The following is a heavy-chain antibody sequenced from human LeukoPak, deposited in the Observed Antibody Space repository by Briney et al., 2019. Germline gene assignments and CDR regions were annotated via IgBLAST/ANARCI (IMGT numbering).Heavy chain of an antibody. CDR1: GGSISSGDYY. J-gene: IGHJ5*02. CDR2: IYYSGST. Sequence: SETLSLTCTVSGGSISSGDYYWSWIRQPPGKGLEWIGYIYYSGSTYYNPSLKSRVTISVDTSKDQFSLKLNSVTAADTAVYYCARQSGAIRFDPWGQGTLVTVSS. CDR3: ARQSGAIRFDP. V-gene: IGHV4-30-4*01. D-gene: IGHD1-26*01.